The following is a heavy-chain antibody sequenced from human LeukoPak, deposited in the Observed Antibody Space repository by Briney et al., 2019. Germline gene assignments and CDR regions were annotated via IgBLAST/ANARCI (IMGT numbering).Heavy chain of an antibody. D-gene: IGHD6-19*01. CDR3: ARGRLARSPYFDY. CDR1: VGSFSVGVST. Sequence: SETLSLTCTVSVGSFSVGVSTGGWFRHPPGRGLEGMGGFYYSGGTNYNPSLKSRVTISVETSKNQFSLNLSSVTAADTAVYYCARGRLARSPYFDYWGQGTLVTVSS. J-gene: IGHJ4*02. CDR2: FYYSGGT. V-gene: IGHV4-39*07.